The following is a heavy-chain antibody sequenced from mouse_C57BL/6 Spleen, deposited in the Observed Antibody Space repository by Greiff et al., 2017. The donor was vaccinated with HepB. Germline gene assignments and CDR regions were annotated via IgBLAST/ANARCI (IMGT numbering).Heavy chain of an antibody. CDR1: GYTFTDYN. CDR3: ARLGTVVSPYWYFDV. Sequence: EVQLQQSGPELVKPGASVKMSCKASGYTFTDYNMHWVKQSHGKSLEWIGYINPNNGGTSYNQKFKGKATLTVNTSSSTAYMELRSLTSEDSAVYYCARLGTVVSPYWYFDVWGTGTTVTVSS. CDR2: INPNNGGT. V-gene: IGHV1-22*01. J-gene: IGHJ1*03. D-gene: IGHD1-1*01.